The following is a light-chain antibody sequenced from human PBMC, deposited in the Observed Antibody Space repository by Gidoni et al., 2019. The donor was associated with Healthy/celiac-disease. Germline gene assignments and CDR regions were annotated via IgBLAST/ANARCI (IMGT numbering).Light chain of an antibody. J-gene: IGKJ3*01. Sequence: EIVMTQYPATLSVSPGERPTLSCSASQSVISNLAWYQQQPGQTPRLLIYCASTRATGIPARCIGSGSWTEFIPTISSLQSEDFAVYYCQQHNNWPPLTFGPGTKVDIK. CDR2: CAS. CDR3: QQHNNWPPLT. CDR1: QSVISN. V-gene: IGKV3-15*01.